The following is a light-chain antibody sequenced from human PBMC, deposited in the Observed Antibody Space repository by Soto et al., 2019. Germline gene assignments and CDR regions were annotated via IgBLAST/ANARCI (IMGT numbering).Light chain of an antibody. J-gene: IGKJ1*01. V-gene: IGKV1-5*03. CDR2: KAS. Sequence: DIQMTQSPSTLPASVGDRVTITCRASQSINIWLAWYQQKSGKAPKLLIYKASSLKSGVPLRFSGSGSGTEFTLTISSLQPDDFATYYCQQYNSYWTFGQGTKVDI. CDR1: QSINIW. CDR3: QQYNSYWT.